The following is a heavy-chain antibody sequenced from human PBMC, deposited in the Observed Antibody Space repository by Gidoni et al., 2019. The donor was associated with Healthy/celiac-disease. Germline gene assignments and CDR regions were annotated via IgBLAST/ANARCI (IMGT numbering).Heavy chain of an antibody. J-gene: IGHJ4*02. D-gene: IGHD4-17*01. CDR2: IIPILGIA. V-gene: IGHV1-69*04. CDR1: GGTFSSYA. CDR3: ARVGGEGLYGEFDY. Sequence: QVQLVQSGAEVKKPGSSVKVSCKAAGGTFSSYAISWVRQVPGQGLGWMGRIIPILGIANYAQKFQGRDTITADKASSTAYMELSSLRSEDTAVYYWARVGGEGLYGEFDYWGQGTLVTVSS.